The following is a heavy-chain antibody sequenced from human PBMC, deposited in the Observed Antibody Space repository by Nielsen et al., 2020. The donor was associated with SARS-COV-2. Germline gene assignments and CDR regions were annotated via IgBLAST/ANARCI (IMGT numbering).Heavy chain of an antibody. CDR2: IYSGGST. V-gene: IGHV3-53*01. J-gene: IGHJ1*01. CDR1: GFTFSSYE. D-gene: IGHD2-15*01. Sequence: GGSLRLSCAASGFTFSSYEMNWVRQAPGKGLEWVSVIYSGGSTYYADSVKGRFTISRHNSKNTLYLQMNSLRAEDTAVYYCARGSAPRYFQHWGQGTLVTVSS. CDR3: ARGSAPRYFQH.